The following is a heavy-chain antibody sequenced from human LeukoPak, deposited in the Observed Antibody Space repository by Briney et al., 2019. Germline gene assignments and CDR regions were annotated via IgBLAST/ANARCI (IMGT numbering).Heavy chain of an antibody. CDR3: ARDRYYYDSRGEFDY. J-gene: IGHJ4*02. D-gene: IGHD3-22*01. CDR2: ISGTGSTR. V-gene: IGHV3-48*03. CDR1: GFTFSSYE. Sequence: GGSLRLSCSASGFTFSSYEMNWVRQAPGKGLEWVSYISGTGSTRYYADSVKGRFTISRDNAKNSLYLQMNSLRDEDTAVYYCARDRYYYDSRGEFDYWGQGTLVTVSS.